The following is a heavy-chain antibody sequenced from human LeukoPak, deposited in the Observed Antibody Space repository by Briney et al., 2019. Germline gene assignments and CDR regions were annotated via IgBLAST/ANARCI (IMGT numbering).Heavy chain of an antibody. V-gene: IGHV4-4*07. CDR1: GGPISSDY. CDR3: ASSRYSSSSGLDFDY. D-gene: IGHD6-6*01. J-gene: IGHJ4*02. Sequence: SETLSLTCTVSGGPISSDYWSWIRQPAGKGLEWMGHIYTSGSTNYNPSLKSRVTISVDKSKNQFSLQLSFVTAADTAVYYCASSRYSSSSGLDFDYWGQGPLVTVSS. CDR2: IYTSGST.